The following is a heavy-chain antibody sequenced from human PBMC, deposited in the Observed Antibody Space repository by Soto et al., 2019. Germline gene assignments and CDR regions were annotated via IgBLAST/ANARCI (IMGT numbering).Heavy chain of an antibody. CDR1: GGTFSSYA. D-gene: IGHD1-26*01. V-gene: IGHV1-69*01. CDR2: IIPIFGTA. CDR3: ARDRWGGSYDWFDP. J-gene: IGHJ5*02. Sequence: QVQLVQSGAEVKKPGSSVKVSCKASGGTFSSYAISWVRQAPGQGLEWMRGIIPIFGTANYAQKLQGRVTITADESTSTVYMELSSLRSEDTAVYYCARDRWGGSYDWFDPWGQGTLVTASS.